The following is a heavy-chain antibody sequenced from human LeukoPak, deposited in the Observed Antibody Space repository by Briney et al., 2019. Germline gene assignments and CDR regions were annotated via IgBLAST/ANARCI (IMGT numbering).Heavy chain of an antibody. CDR3: ARVPGPYTTSRFDY. D-gene: IGHD6-13*01. CDR2: IDPNSGGT. J-gene: IGHJ4*01. V-gene: IGHV1-2*02. CDR1: GYTFTDYY. Sequence: ASVRVSCKTSGYTFTDYYLHWVRQAPGQGLEWMGRIDPNSGGTNYAQKFQVRVTVTRDTSISTVYMELSGLRSDDTAVYYCARVPGPYTTSRFDYWGHGTLVTVSS.